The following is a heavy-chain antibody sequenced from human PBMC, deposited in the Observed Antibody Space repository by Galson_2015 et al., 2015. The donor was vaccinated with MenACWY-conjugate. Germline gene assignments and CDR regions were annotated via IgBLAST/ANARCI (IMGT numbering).Heavy chain of an antibody. CDR3: ARKEGRGTGVSHGMDV. V-gene: IGHV3-11*03. CDR1: GFTFSDYY. D-gene: IGHD3-10*01. Sequence: SLRLSCAASGFTFSDYYMSWIRQAPGKGLEWVSYISTGSTYISYADSVKGRFTISRDNAESSLYLQMHSLRADDTAVYYCARKEGRGTGVSHGMDVWGQGTTVTVSS. CDR2: ISTGSTYI. J-gene: IGHJ6*02.